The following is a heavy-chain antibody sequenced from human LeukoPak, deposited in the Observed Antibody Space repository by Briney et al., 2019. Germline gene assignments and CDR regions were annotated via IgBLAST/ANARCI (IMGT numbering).Heavy chain of an antibody. D-gene: IGHD2-2*01. J-gene: IGHJ6*02. V-gene: IGHV3-21*01. CDR3: ARGSSLEYYYYGMDV. CDR1: GFTFSSYS. Sequence: GGSLRLSCAASGFTFSSYSMNWVRQAPGKGLEWVSSISSSSRYIYYADSVKGRFTISRDNAKNSLYLQMNSLRAEDTAVYYCARGSSLEYYYYGMDVWGQGTTVTVSS. CDR2: ISSSSRYI.